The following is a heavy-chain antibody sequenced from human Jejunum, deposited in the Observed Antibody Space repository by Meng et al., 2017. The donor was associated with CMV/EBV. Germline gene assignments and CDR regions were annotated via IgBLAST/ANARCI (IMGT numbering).Heavy chain of an antibody. CDR2: TYYRSKWNN. V-gene: IGHV6-1*01. CDR1: SSNTAA. Sequence: SSNTAAWNWTTQSPSRGLEWLGRTYYRSKWNNDYALSVKSRMTINRDTSKNQFSLQLNSVTLEDTAVYYCARGYCSGGSSKSCMDVWGQGTTVTVS. CDR3: ARGYCSGGSSKSCMDV. D-gene: IGHD2-15*01. J-gene: IGHJ6*02.